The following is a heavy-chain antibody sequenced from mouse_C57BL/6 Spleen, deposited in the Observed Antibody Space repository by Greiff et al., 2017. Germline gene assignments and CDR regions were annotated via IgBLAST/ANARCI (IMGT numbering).Heavy chain of an antibody. CDR3: ARDYYGSRLFAY. CDR1: GFTFSSYA. J-gene: IGHJ3*01. CDR2: ISDGGSYT. Sequence: EVKLVESGGGLVKPGGSLKLSCAASGFTFSSYAMSWVRQTPEKRLEWVATISDGGSYTYYPDNVQGRFTISRDNAKNNLYLQMSHLKSEDTAMYDCARDYYGSRLFAYWDKGTLDTVS. D-gene: IGHD1-1*01. V-gene: IGHV5-4*01.